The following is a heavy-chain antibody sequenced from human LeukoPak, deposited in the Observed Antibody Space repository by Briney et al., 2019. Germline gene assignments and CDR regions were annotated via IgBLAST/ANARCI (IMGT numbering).Heavy chain of an antibody. CDR3: ARMTLHHAFDI. J-gene: IGHJ3*02. Sequence: SETLSLTCTVSGGSISSYYWSWIRQPPGKGLEWIGYIYYSGSTNYNPSLKSRVTISVDTSKNQFSLKLSSVTAADTAVYYCARMTLHHAFDIWGQGTMVIVSS. V-gene: IGHV4-59*01. CDR1: GGSISSYY. CDR2: IYYSGST.